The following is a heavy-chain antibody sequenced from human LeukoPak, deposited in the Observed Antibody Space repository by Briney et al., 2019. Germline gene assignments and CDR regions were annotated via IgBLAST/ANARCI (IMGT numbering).Heavy chain of an antibody. CDR2: ISAYNGNT. D-gene: IGHD2-2*01. CDR1: GYTFTSYG. Sequence: GASVKVSCKASGYTFTSYGISWVRQAPGQGLEWMGWISAYNGNTNYAQKLQGRVTMTTDTSTSTAYMELSSLRSEDTAVYYCARPLIVVVPAARTAAFDIWGQGTMVTVSS. J-gene: IGHJ3*02. CDR3: ARPLIVVVPAARTAAFDI. V-gene: IGHV1-18*01.